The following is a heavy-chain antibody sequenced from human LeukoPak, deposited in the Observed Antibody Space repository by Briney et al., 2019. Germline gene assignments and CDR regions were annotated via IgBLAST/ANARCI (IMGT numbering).Heavy chain of an antibody. Sequence: SQTLSLTCAISGDSVSSNSVAWNWVRRSPSRGLEWLGRTYYRSTWYYDYAVSVKSRINISPDTSKNQFSLHLNSVTPEDSAVYYCARGATAYFDYWGQGTLVTVPS. CDR3: ARGATAYFDY. V-gene: IGHV6-1*01. J-gene: IGHJ4*02. D-gene: IGHD5-12*01. CDR1: GDSVSSNSVA. CDR2: TYYRSTWYY.